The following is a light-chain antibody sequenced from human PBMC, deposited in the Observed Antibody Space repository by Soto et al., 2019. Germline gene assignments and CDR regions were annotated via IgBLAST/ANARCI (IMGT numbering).Light chain of an antibody. CDR1: QSVSSNY. V-gene: IGKV3-20*01. CDR3: QQYGSSPRYT. CDR2: GAS. Sequence: EIVLTQSPGTLSLSPGERATLSCRASQSVSSNYLAWYQQKPGQAPRLLIYGASSRATGIPDRFSGSGSGTDFTLTISRLVPEDFAVYYCQQYGSSPRYTFGQGTKLEIK. J-gene: IGKJ2*01.